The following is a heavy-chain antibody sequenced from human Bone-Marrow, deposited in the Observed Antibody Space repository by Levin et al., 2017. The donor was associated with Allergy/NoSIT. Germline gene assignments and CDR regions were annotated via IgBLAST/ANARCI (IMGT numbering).Heavy chain of an antibody. CDR3: VRDKMATTALDI. Sequence: GESLKISCRTSGNTFTAYFLHWVRQAPGQGPEWMGRLNPSSGATNYAQKFEGRVTMTRDTSINTAYMQLSSLTYDDTALYYCVRDKMATTALDIWGQGTMVTVAS. CDR1: GNTFTAYF. J-gene: IGHJ3*02. D-gene: IGHD5-24*01. V-gene: IGHV1-2*06. CDR2: LNPSSGAT.